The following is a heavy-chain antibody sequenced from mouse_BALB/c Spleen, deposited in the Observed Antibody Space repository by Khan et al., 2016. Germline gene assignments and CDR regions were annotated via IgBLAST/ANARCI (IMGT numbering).Heavy chain of an antibody. J-gene: IGHJ4*01. CDR1: GFSLTSYG. CDR2: IWSGGST. Sequence: VELVESGPGLVQPSQSLSITCTVSGFSLTSYGVHWVRQSPGKGLEWLGVIWSGGSTDYNAAFISRLSISKDNSKSQVFFKMNSLQANDTAIYYCARLYYGYYAMDYWGQGTSVTVSS. V-gene: IGHV2-2*02. CDR3: ARLYYGYYAMDY. D-gene: IGHD2-1*01.